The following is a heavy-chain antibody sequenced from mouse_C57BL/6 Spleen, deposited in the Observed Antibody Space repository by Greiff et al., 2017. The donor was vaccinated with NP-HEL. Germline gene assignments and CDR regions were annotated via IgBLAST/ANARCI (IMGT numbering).Heavy chain of an antibody. CDR3: GRHENNVGSSYGFAY. Sequence: VQLQQSGAELVKPGASVKLSCKASGYTFTEYTIHWVKQRPGQGLEWIGWFYPGNGSTKYNEKFKDKATLTADKSSSTAYMELSRLTSADSAVYFCGRHENNVGSSYGFAYWGQGTLVTVSA. D-gene: IGHD1-1*01. CDR2: FYPGNGST. V-gene: IGHV1-62-2*01. J-gene: IGHJ3*01. CDR1: GYTFTEYT.